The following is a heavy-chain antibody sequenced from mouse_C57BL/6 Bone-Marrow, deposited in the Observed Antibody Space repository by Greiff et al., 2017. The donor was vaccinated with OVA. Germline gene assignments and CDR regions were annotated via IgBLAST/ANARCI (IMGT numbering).Heavy chain of an antibody. D-gene: IGHD2-12*01. J-gene: IGHJ1*03. Sequence: QVHVKQSGAELAKPGASVKLSCKASGYTFTSYWMHWVKQRPGQGLEWIGYINPSSGYTKYNQKFKDKATLTADKSSSTAYMQLSSLTYEDSAVYYCARRIRRGDWYFDVWGTGTTVTVSS. CDR2: INPSSGYT. CDR1: GYTFTSYW. V-gene: IGHV1-7*01. CDR3: ARRIRRGDWYFDV.